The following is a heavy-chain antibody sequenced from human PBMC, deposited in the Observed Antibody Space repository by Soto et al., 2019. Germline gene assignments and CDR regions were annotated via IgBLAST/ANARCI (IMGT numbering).Heavy chain of an antibody. CDR1: GFTFSSYG. J-gene: IGHJ6*02. CDR3: ARDRLPPSTVTNYYYYDGMDV. D-gene: IGHD4-4*01. V-gene: IGHV3-33*01. CDR2: IWYDGSNK. Sequence: SLRLSCAASGFTFSSYGMHWVRQAPGKGLEWVAVIWYDGSNKYYADSVKGRFTISRDNSKNTLYLQMNSLRAEDTAVYYCARDRLPPSTVTNYYYYDGMDVWGQGTMVTVSS.